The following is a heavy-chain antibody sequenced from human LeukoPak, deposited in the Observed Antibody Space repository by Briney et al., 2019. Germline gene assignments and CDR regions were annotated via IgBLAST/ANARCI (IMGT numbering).Heavy chain of an antibody. V-gene: IGHV3-33*01. J-gene: IGHJ3*01. D-gene: IGHD1-14*01. Sequence: GRPLRLSCAASGFTFSAYGVQGLRKAPEKGLEGVAVVWYDGGNKYYADSVKGRFTVYRDNSKNTLYLQMNSLRVEDTALYYCARDLNLPDAFDVWGQGTMVTVSS. CDR3: ARDLNLPDAFDV. CDR1: GFTFSAYG. CDR2: VWYDGGNK.